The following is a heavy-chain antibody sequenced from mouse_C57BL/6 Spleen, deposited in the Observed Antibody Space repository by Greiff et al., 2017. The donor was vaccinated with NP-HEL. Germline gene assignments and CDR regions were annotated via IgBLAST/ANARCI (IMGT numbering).Heavy chain of an antibody. CDR1: GYTFTSYW. CDR3: ATYYGRDYAMDY. D-gene: IGHD1-1*01. J-gene: IGHJ4*01. Sequence: VQLQQSGAELAKPGASVKLSCKASGYTFTSYWMHWVKQRPGQGLEWIGYINPSSGYTKYNQKVKDKATLTADKASSTAYMQLSSLTYEDSSVYYCATYYGRDYAMDYWGQGTSVTVSS. V-gene: IGHV1-7*01. CDR2: INPSSGYT.